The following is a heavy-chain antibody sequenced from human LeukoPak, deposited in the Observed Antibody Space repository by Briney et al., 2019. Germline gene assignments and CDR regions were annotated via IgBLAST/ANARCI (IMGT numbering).Heavy chain of an antibody. D-gene: IGHD3-16*02. J-gene: IGHJ3*02. Sequence: SETLSLTCTVSGGSISSYYWGWIRQAPGKGLEWIGSIYYSGSTNYNPSLKSRVTISVDTSKNQFSLKLSSVTAADTAVYYCARAGRGYTSRAFDIWGQGTMVTVSS. CDR1: GGSISSYY. CDR2: IYYSGST. CDR3: ARAGRGYTSRAFDI. V-gene: IGHV4-59*01.